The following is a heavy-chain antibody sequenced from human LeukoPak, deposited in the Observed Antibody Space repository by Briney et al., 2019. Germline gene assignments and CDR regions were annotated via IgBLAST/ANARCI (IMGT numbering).Heavy chain of an antibody. CDR2: ISGSGGST. J-gene: IGHJ6*02. Sequence: PGGSLRLSCAASGFTFSSYAMSWVRQAPGKGLEWVSAISGSGGSTHYADSVKGRFTISRDNSKNTLYLQMNSLRAEDTAVYYCAKGIVVVPAAIGPYYYYYGMDVWGQGTTVTVSS. D-gene: IGHD2-2*01. V-gene: IGHV3-23*01. CDR3: AKGIVVVPAAIGPYYYYYGMDV. CDR1: GFTFSSYA.